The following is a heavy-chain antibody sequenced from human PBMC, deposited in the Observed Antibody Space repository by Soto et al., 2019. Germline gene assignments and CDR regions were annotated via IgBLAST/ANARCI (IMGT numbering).Heavy chain of an antibody. CDR2: VLPFLDIT. Sequence: QVQLVQSGSEVKKPGSSVRVSCKTSGDSFSIYTISWLRQAPGQGLEWVGRVLPFLDITTYSQKFQGRVTITADRSTTTAYMELSSLRSDDTAVYYCATDRDNSNWPNFDSWGQGTLVTVSS. D-gene: IGHD4-4*01. V-gene: IGHV1-69*02. J-gene: IGHJ4*02. CDR3: ATDRDNSNWPNFDS. CDR1: GDSFSIYT.